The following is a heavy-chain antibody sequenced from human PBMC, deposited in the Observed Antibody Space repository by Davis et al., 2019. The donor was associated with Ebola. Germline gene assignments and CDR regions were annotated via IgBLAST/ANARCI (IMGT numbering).Heavy chain of an antibody. J-gene: IGHJ6*04. CDR2: TYYTSKWFN. V-gene: IGHV6-1*01. Sequence: PSETLSLTCAISGDSFSTNIPAWNWIRQSPSRGLEWLGRTYYTSKWFNDYAVSVKGRITVNADTSKNQFSLQLDSVTPEDTALYYCARGWLRRGMDVWGEGTTVTVSS. D-gene: IGHD5-18*01. CDR1: GDSFSTNIPA. CDR3: ARGWLRRGMDV.